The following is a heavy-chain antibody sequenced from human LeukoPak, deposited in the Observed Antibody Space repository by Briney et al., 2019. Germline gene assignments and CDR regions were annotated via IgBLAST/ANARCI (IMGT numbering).Heavy chain of an antibody. D-gene: IGHD6-25*01. Sequence: SGGSLRLSCAASGFTFDDYAMPWVRQAPGKGLEWVSGISWNSGSIGYADSVKGRFTISRDNAKNSLYLQMNSLRAEDTALYYCAKMRPAVDAFDIWGQGTMVTVSS. V-gene: IGHV3-9*01. CDR1: GFTFDDYA. J-gene: IGHJ3*02. CDR2: ISWNSGSI. CDR3: AKMRPAVDAFDI.